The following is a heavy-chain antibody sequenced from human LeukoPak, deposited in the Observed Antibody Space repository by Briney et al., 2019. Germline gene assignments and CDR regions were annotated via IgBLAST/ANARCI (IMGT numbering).Heavy chain of an antibody. CDR2: IRYDGSNK. CDR3: AKDGYSSGYYYGFH. Sequence: TGGSLRLSXAASGFTFSSYGMHWVRQAPGKGLEWVAFIRYDGSNKYYADSVKGRFTISRDNSKNTLYLQMNSLRAEDTAVYYCAKDGYSSGYYYGFHWGQGTLVTVSS. J-gene: IGHJ4*02. CDR1: GFTFSSYG. D-gene: IGHD3-22*01. V-gene: IGHV3-30*02.